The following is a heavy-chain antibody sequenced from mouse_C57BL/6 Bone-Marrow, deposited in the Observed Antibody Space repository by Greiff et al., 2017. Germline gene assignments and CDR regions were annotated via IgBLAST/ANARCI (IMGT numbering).Heavy chain of an antibody. CDR3: ARAYGNYLYAMDY. Sequence: EVHVVESGGGLVKPGGSLKLSCAASGFTFSDYGMHWVRQAPEKGLEWVAYISSGSSTIYYAATVKGRFTISRDNAKNTLFLQMTSLRSEDTAMYYCARAYGNYLYAMDYWGQGTSVTVSS. J-gene: IGHJ4*01. CDR1: GFTFSDYG. D-gene: IGHD2-1*01. CDR2: ISSGSSTI. V-gene: IGHV5-17*01.